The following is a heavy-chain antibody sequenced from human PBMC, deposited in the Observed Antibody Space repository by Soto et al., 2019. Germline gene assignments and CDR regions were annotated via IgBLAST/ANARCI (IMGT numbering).Heavy chain of an antibody. V-gene: IGHV1-69*01. Sequence: QVHLVQSGGEVKKPGSSVKVSCTAFGGTFNTYGISWVPQAPRQGLEWMGRIIPVFGRPNYAQRFQGRVTITADESTSTVYMELSSLTSGDTALYYCARDRFLYGDYPIFDIWGQGALVTVSS. CDR3: ARDRFLYGDYPIFDI. D-gene: IGHD4-17*01. CDR2: IIPVFGRP. CDR1: GGTFNTYG. J-gene: IGHJ4*02.